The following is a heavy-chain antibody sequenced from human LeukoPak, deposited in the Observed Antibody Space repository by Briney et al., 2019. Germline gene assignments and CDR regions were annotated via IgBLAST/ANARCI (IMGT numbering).Heavy chain of an antibody. D-gene: IGHD6-19*01. CDR3: ARVRVAVAATRDFDY. CDR2: ISAYNGNT. V-gene: IGHV1-18*01. CDR1: GYTFTSYG. Sequence: VASVKVSCKASGYTFTSYGISWVRQAPGQGLEWVGWISAYNGNTNYAQKLQGRVTMTTDTSTSTAYMELRSLRSDDTAVYYCARVRVAVAATRDFDYWGQGTLVTVSS. J-gene: IGHJ4*02.